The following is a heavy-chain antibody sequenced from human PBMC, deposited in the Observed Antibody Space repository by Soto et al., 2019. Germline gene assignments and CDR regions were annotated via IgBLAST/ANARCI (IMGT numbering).Heavy chain of an antibody. CDR2: IHYNGNT. Sequence: ASETLSLTCAVSGGSISSGGYSWSWLRQPPGKGLEWIGNIHYNGNTKYSPSLKSRVTMSVDTSKNHFSLRLISVTAADTAIYFCAREGNLGRWLQPLDFWGQGTLVTVSS. CDR3: AREGNLGRWLQPLDF. D-gene: IGHD5-12*01. CDR1: GGSISSGGYS. V-gene: IGHV4-61*03. J-gene: IGHJ4*02.